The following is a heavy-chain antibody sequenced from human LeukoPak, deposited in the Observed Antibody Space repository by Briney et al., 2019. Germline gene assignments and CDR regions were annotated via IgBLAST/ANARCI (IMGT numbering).Heavy chain of an antibody. Sequence: GGSLRLSCAASGFTFSSYAMHWVRQAPGKGLEYVSAISSNGGSTYYANSVKGRFTISRDNSKNTLYLQMGSLRAEDMAVYYCAREQTAVGATPLDYWGQGTLVTVSS. CDR2: ISSNGGST. V-gene: IGHV3-64*01. J-gene: IGHJ4*02. D-gene: IGHD1-26*01. CDR3: AREQTAVGATPLDY. CDR1: GFTFSSYA.